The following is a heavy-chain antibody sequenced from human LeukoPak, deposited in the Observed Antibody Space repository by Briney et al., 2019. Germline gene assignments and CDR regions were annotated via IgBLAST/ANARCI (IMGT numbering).Heavy chain of an antibody. J-gene: IGHJ4*02. CDR3: AREVIAAAAIGFDY. Sequence: SETLSLTCAVYGGSFSGYYWSWIRHPPGKGLEWIGEINHSGSTNYNPSLKSRVTISVDTSKNQFSLKLSSVTAADTAVYYCAREVIAAAAIGFDYWGQGTLVTVSS. D-gene: IGHD6-13*01. V-gene: IGHV4-34*01. CDR2: INHSGST. CDR1: GGSFSGYY.